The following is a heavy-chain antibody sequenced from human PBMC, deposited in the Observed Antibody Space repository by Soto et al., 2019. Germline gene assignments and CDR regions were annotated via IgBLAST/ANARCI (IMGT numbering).Heavy chain of an antibody. J-gene: IGHJ4*02. CDR2: ISYDGSNK. CDR3: ARDPGSGWSSY. D-gene: IGHD6-19*01. V-gene: IGHV3-30-3*01. Sequence: HPGGSLRLSCAASGFTFSSYAMHWVRQAPGKGLEWVAVISYDGSNKYYADSVKGRFTISRDNSKNTLYLQMNSLRAEDTAVYYCARDPGSGWSSYWGQGTLVTVSS. CDR1: GFTFSSYA.